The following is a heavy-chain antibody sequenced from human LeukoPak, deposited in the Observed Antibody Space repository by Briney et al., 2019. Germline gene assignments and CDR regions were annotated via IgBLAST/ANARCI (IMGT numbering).Heavy chain of an antibody. V-gene: IGHV3-23*01. Sequence: GGSLRLSCAASGFTFSSYAMSWVRQAPGKGLERVSAISGSGGSTYYADSVKGRFTISRDNSKNTLYLQMNSLRAEDTAVYYCAKDYPEGRIVVVPAAIQVTDYWGQGTLVTVSS. J-gene: IGHJ4*02. D-gene: IGHD2-2*01. CDR1: GFTFSSYA. CDR2: ISGSGGST. CDR3: AKDYPEGRIVVVPAAIQVTDY.